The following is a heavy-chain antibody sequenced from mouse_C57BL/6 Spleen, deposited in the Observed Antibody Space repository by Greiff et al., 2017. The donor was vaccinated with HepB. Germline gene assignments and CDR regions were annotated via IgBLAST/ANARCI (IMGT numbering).Heavy chain of an antibody. Sequence: QXQLKQSGAELARPGASVKLSCKASGYTFTSYGISWVKQRTGQGLEWIGEIYPRSGNTYYNEKFKGKATLTADKSSSTAYMELRSLTSEDAAVYFCARLGEDAMDYWGQGTSVTVSS. D-gene: IGHD4-1*01. V-gene: IGHV1-81*01. CDR2: IYPRSGNT. CDR1: GYTFTSYG. J-gene: IGHJ4*01. CDR3: ARLGEDAMDY.